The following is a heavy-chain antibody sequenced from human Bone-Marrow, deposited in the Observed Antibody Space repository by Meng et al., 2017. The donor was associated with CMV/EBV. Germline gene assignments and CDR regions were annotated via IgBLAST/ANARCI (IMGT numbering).Heavy chain of an antibody. Sequence: ASAKDTCKASAYTFTSYYMHWVRHAPGQGLVWMGIINPSGGSKSYAQKYLGRVTMTRDTSTSTVYMELSSLRSEDTAVYYCARQPKDDIAARRVIDFWGQGTLVTVSS. D-gene: IGHD6-6*01. CDR3: ARQPKDDIAARRVIDF. V-gene: IGHV1-46*01. CDR1: AYTFTSYY. CDR2: INPSGGSK. J-gene: IGHJ4*02.